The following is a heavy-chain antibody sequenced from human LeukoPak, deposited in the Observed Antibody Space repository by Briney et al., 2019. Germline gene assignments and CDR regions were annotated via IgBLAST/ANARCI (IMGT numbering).Heavy chain of an antibody. J-gene: IGHJ5*02. D-gene: IGHD2-15*01. V-gene: IGHV3-11*01. CDR1: GFTFSDYY. CDR2: ISSSGSTI. Sequence: GGSLRLSCAASGFTFSDYYMSWIRQAPGKGLEWVSYISSSGSTIYYADSVKGRFTIPRDNAKNSLYLQMNSLRAEDTAVYYCARARIVVVVAATSLWFDPWGQGTLVTVSS. CDR3: ARARIVVVVAATSLWFDP.